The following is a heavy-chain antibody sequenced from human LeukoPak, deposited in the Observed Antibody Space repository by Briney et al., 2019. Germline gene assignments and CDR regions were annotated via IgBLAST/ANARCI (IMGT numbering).Heavy chain of an antibody. J-gene: IGHJ4*02. CDR3: AASGYDFDLHPFTYYFDY. D-gene: IGHD5-12*01. V-gene: IGHV1-69*01. Sequence: VKVSCKASGGTFSSHAISWVRQAPGQGLEWMGGIIPIFGSANYAQKFQGRVTITADESTSTAYMELSSLRSEDTAVYYCAASGYDFDLHPFTYYFDYWGQGTLVTVSS. CDR1: GGTFSSHA. CDR2: IIPIFGSA.